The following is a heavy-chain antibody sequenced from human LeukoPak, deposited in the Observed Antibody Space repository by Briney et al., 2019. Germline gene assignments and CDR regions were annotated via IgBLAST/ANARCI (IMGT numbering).Heavy chain of an antibody. Sequence: GGTLRLSCAASGFTFSGHWMSWVRQAPGKGVEGVADIKQGGSDKYYVDSVKGRFTISRDNANNLLYLQMNSLRGEDTAVYYCTRDRSRAEDDWGQGTLVTVSS. V-gene: IGHV3-7*01. D-gene: IGHD1-14*01. J-gene: IGHJ4*02. CDR1: GFTFSGHW. CDR2: IKQGGSDK. CDR3: TRDRSRAEDD.